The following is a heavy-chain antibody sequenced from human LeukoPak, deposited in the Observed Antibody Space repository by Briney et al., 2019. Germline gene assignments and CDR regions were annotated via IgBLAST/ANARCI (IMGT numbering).Heavy chain of an antibody. CDR1: GFTFSAHF. V-gene: IGHV3-72*01. CDR2: TRNKAHNYTT. Sequence: GGSLRLSCAASGFTFSAHFLDCVRQAPGNGLGWVGRTRNKAHNYTTSYAASVQGRFTISRHASKKLMYLQMNSLKTEDAADYFWVRDQGRPGDYWGQGTLVTVSS. CDR3: VRDQGRPGDY. J-gene: IGHJ4*02. D-gene: IGHD2-2*01.